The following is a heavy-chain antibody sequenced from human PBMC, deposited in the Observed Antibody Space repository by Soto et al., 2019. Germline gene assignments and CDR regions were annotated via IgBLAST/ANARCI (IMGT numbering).Heavy chain of an antibody. CDR1: GGTFSSYA. V-gene: IGHV1-69*01. Sequence: QVQLVQSGAEVKKPGSSVKVSCKASGGTFSSYAISWVRQAPGQGLEWMGGIIPIFGTANYAQKFQGRVPITADEATSTGYVEVRSLRSEPRVVYYCGRGAAYRRSSGLFEYWGQGTPLTVPS. J-gene: IGHJ1*01. CDR2: IIPIFGTA. D-gene: IGHD6-6*01. CDR3: GRGAAYRRSSGLFEY.